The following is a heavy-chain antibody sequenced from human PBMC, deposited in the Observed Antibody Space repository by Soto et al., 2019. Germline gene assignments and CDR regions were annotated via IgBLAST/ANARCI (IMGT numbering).Heavy chain of an antibody. CDR3: ARRVGGVMVVAATRAFDI. Sequence: SDTLSLTCAVYGWSFSGYYCRWICQPPGKGLEWIGEINHSGSTNYNPSLKSRVTISVDTSKNQFSLKLSSVTAADTAVYYCARRVGGVMVVAATRAFDIWGQGTMVT. D-gene: IGHD2-15*01. CDR2: INHSGST. CDR1: GWSFSGYY. J-gene: IGHJ3*02. V-gene: IGHV4-34*01.